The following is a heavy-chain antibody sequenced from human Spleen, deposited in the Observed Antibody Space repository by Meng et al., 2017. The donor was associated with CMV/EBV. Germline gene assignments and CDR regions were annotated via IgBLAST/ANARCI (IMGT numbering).Heavy chain of an antibody. Sequence: ASVKVSCKASGYTFTDYYIHWVRQAPGQGLEWMGWIKPNSGDTNFAQKFQGGVTMTRDTSISTAYMELTRVRSDDTAIYYCARPPGRRVPAVFWIDRWGQGTLVTVSS. CDR2: IKPNSGDT. CDR3: ARPPGRRVPAVFWIDR. V-gene: IGHV1-2*02. D-gene: IGHD2-2*01. CDR1: GYTFTDYY. J-gene: IGHJ5*02.